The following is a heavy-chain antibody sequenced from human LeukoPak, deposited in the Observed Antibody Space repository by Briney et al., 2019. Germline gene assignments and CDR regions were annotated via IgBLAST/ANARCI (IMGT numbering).Heavy chain of an antibody. CDR2: MNPNSGNT. D-gene: IGHD1-26*01. CDR3: AREGAGWELLLVDAFDI. Sequence: ASVKVSCKASGYTFTSYDINWVRQATGQGLEWMGWMNPNSGNTGYAQKFQGRVTITRNTSISTAYSELSSLRSEDTAVYYCAREGAGWELLLVDAFDIWGQGTMVTVSS. V-gene: IGHV1-8*03. CDR1: GYTFTSYD. J-gene: IGHJ3*02.